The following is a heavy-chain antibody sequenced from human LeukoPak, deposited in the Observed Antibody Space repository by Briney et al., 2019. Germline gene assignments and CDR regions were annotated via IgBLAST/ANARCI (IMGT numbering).Heavy chain of an antibody. J-gene: IGHJ5*02. CDR1: GGTFSSYS. Sequence: ASVKVSCKASGGTFSSYSISWVRQAPGQGLEWMGGIIPIFGTASYAQHFQGRVTITADESTSTAYMELSSLRSEDTAVYYCARGNGVRFLEWLVWFDPWGQGTLVTVSS. V-gene: IGHV1-69*13. D-gene: IGHD3-3*01. CDR3: ARGNGVRFLEWLVWFDP. CDR2: IIPIFGTA.